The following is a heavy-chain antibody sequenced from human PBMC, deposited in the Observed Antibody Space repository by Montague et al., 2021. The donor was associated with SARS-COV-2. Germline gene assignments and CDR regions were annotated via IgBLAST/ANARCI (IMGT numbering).Heavy chain of an antibody. Sequence: SETLSLTCTVSGGSITNYYWTWIRQPPGRGLEWIGYIYYNATTNXNPSLKSRVTMSIDTSKNQFSLSLSSVTAADSAVYYCARLRRGTYYVSFDPWGQGTLVSVSS. J-gene: IGHJ5*02. CDR2: IYYNATT. D-gene: IGHD1-26*01. V-gene: IGHV4-59*12. CDR1: GGSITNYY. CDR3: ARLRRGTYYVSFDP.